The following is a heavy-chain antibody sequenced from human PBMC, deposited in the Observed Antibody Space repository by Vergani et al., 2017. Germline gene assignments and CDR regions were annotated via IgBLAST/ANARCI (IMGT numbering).Heavy chain of an antibody. V-gene: IGHV4-59*12. Sequence: QVQLQESGPGLVKPSETLSLTCTVSGGSISSYYWSWIRQPPGKGLEWIGYIYYSGSTNYNPSLKSRVTISVDTSKNQFSLKLSSVTAADTAVYYCARETVMFGVVITRGGFDYWGQGTLVTVSS. CDR1: GGSISSYY. J-gene: IGHJ4*02. CDR3: ARETVMFGVVITRGGFDY. D-gene: IGHD3-3*01. CDR2: IYYSGST.